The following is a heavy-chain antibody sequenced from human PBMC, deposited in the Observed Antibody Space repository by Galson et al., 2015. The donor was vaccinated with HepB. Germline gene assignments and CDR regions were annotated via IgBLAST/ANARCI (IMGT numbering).Heavy chain of an antibody. V-gene: IGHV3-23*01. CDR1: GFTFSSYA. D-gene: IGHD3-3*01. J-gene: IGHJ6*02. CDR3: AKVDSNYDFWSGYLTPPGFYYYYGMDV. CDR2: ISGSGGST. Sequence: SLRLSCAASGFTFSSYAMSWVRQAPGKGLEWVSAISGSGGSTYYADSVKGRFTISRDNSKNTLYLQMNSLRAEDTAVYYCAKVDSNYDFWSGYLTPPGFYYYYGMDVWGQGTTVTVSS.